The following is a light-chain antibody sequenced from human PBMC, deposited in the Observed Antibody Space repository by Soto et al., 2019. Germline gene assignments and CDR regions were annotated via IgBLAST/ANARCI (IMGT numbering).Light chain of an antibody. CDR3: LQDYNYPYT. CDR1: QGIRDD. CDR2: GAS. J-gene: IGKJ2*01. Sequence: AIQMTQSPSSLSASVGDRVSITCRASQGIRDDLGWYQQKPGKAPKLLIFGASNLQSGVLSRFSGSGSGTDFTLMISSLQPEDSATYYCLQDYNYPYTFGQGTKLEIK. V-gene: IGKV1-6*01.